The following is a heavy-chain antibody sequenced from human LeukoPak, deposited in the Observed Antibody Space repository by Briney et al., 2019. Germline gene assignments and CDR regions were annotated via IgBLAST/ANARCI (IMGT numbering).Heavy chain of an antibody. CDR3: ARGGTVTNFGY. J-gene: IGHJ4*02. D-gene: IGHD4-17*01. CDR2: IFYSGST. V-gene: IGHV4-59*01. CDR1: GITFSSYW. Sequence: GSLRLSCAASGITFSSYWMTWVRQAPGKGLEWIGYIFYSGSTNYNPSLKSRVTISLDTSKNQFSLKLSSVTAADTAVYYCARGGTVTNFGYWGQGTLVTVSS.